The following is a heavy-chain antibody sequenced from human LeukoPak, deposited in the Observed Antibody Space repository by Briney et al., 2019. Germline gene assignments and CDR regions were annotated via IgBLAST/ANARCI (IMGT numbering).Heavy chain of an antibody. J-gene: IGHJ5*02. V-gene: IGHV3-7*01. CDR1: GFTFSSNW. CDR2: IQPDGSEQ. D-gene: IGHD3-16*01. CDR3: ASQSYARFDP. Sequence: GGSLRLSCAASGFTFSSNWMSWVRQAPGKGLEWVGNIQPDGSEQYPVDSVRGRFTISRDNARNSLFLQTNSLRVEDTAVYYCASQSYARFDPWGQGTLVTVSS.